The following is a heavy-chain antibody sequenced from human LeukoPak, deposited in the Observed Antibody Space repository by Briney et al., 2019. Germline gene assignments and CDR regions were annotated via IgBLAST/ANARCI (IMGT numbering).Heavy chain of an antibody. J-gene: IGHJ6*02. Sequence: GASVKVSCKASGYTFTSYYMRWVRQAPGQGLEWMGIINPSGGSTSYAQKFQGRVTMTRDTSTSTVYMELSSLRSEDTAVYYCARSGRRQYGMDVWGQGTTVTVSS. V-gene: IGHV1-46*01. CDR3: ARSGRRQYGMDV. CDR1: GYTFTSYY. CDR2: INPSGGST. D-gene: IGHD6-25*01.